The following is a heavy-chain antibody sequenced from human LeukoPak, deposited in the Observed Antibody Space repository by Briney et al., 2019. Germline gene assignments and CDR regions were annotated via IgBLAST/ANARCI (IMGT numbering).Heavy chain of an antibody. CDR1: GYTFTGYY. D-gene: IGHD6-19*01. J-gene: IGHJ4*02. CDR2: ISAYNGNT. CDR3: ARDGMGSIAVAWGY. Sequence: GASVKVSCKASGYTFTGYYMHWVRQAPGQGLEWMGWISAYNGNTNYAQKLQGRVTMTTDTSTSTAYMELRSLRSDDTAVYYCARDGMGSIAVAWGYWGQGTLVTVSS. V-gene: IGHV1-18*04.